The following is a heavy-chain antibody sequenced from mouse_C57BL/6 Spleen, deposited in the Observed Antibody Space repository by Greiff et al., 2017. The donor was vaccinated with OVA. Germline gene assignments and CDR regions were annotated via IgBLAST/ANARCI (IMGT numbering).Heavy chain of an antibody. CDR1: GFTFTDYY. V-gene: IGHV7-3*01. Sequence: EVQGVESGGGLVQPGGSLSLSCAASGFTFTDYYMSWVRQPPGKALEWLGFIRHKANGYTTEYSASVKGRFTISRDNSQSILYLQMNALRAEDSATYYCARSLIYYYGSSFAYWGQGTLVTVSA. J-gene: IGHJ3*01. CDR2: IRHKANGYTT. CDR3: ARSLIYYYGSSFAY. D-gene: IGHD1-1*01.